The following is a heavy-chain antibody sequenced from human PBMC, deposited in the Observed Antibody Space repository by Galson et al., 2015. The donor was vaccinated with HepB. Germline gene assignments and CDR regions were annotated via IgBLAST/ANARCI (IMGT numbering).Heavy chain of an antibody. D-gene: IGHD1-7*01. J-gene: IGHJ6*02. V-gene: IGHV1-18*01. Sequence: SVKVSCKASGYSFSNYGLSWIRQAPGPGLEWMGWFSGYDASTNYAPKFQGRVTMTADATTDTAFMEMRSLRADDTAVYFCARDSRLELHLNNYYSYGMDVWGQGTLVTVSS. CDR3: ARDSRLELHLNNYYSYGMDV. CDR1: GYSFSNYG. CDR2: FSGYDAST.